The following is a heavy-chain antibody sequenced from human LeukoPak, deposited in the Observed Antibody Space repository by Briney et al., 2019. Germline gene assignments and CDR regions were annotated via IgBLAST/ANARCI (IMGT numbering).Heavy chain of an antibody. J-gene: IGHJ4*02. CDR3: AKEGSGTGFDY. D-gene: IGHD3-10*01. V-gene: IGHV3-9*01. CDR2: ISWNSGSI. Sequence: SLRLSCAASGFTFDDYAMHWVRQASGKGLEWVSGISWNSGSIGYADSVKGRFTISGDNAKNSLYLQMNSLRAEDTALYYCAKEGSGTGFDYWGQGTLVTVSS. CDR1: GFTFDDYA.